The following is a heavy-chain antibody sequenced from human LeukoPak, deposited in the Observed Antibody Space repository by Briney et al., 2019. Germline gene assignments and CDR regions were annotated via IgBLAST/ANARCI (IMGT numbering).Heavy chain of an antibody. D-gene: IGHD2-2*01. CDR3: ARGRGGGYCSSTSCRVYFDY. CDR1: GGSFSGYY. Sequence: SETLSLTCAVYGGSFSGYYWSWICQPPGKGLEWVGEINHSGSTKYNASLKRRVTISVDTSKNQFSLKLSSVTAADTAVYYCARGRGGGYCSSTSCRVYFDYWGQGTLVTVSS. CDR2: INHSGST. V-gene: IGHV4-34*01. J-gene: IGHJ4*02.